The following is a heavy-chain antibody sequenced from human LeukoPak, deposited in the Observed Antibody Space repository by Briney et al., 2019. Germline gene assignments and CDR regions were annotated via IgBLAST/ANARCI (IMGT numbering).Heavy chain of an antibody. CDR1: GYTFTSYG. CDR3: ARENFSGSYASYFDL. CDR2: ISAYNGNT. D-gene: IGHD1-26*01. J-gene: IGHJ2*01. Sequence: ASVKVSCKASGYTFTSYGISWVRQAPGQGLEWMGWISAYNGNTNYAQKLQGRVTMTTDTSTSTAYMELRSLRSDDTAVYYCARENFSGSYASYFDLWGRGTLSLSSQ. V-gene: IGHV1-18*01.